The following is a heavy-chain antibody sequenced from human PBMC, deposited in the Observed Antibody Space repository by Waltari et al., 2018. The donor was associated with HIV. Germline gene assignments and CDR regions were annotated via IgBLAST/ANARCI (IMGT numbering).Heavy chain of an antibody. V-gene: IGHV3-23*01. D-gene: IGHD3-10*01. CDR2: ISGSGGST. J-gene: IGHJ6*02. Sequence: EVQLLESGGGLVQPGGSLRPSCAASGFTFSSSAMSWVRQAPGKGLEWVSAISGSGGSTYYADSVKGRFTISRDNSKNTLYLQMNSLRAEDTAVYYCAKSQGSGTYYYGMDVWGQGTTVTVSS. CDR3: AKSQGSGTYYYGMDV. CDR1: GFTFSSSA.